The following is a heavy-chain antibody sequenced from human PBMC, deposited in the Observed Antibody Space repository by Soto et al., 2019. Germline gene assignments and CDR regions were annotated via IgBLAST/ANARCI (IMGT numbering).Heavy chain of an antibody. J-gene: IGHJ4*02. V-gene: IGHV4-4*02. D-gene: IGHD5-12*01. CDR2: IYHSGST. CDR1: GGSISSSNW. CDR3: ARANSGYDSMLDY. Sequence: SETLSLTCAVSGGSISSSNWWSWVRQPPGKGLEWIGEIYHSGSTNYNPSLKSRVTISVDKSKNQFSLKLSSVTAADTAVYYSARANSGYDSMLDYWGQGTLVTVSS.